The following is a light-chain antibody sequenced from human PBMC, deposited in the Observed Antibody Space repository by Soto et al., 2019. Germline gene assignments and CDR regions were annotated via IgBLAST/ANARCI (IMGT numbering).Light chain of an antibody. CDR3: QKYDTSPYS. Sequence: EIVMTQSPATLSVSPGERATLSCRASQSVSSNLAWYQQKPGQAPRLLIYGASTRATGIPARFSGSGSGTDFTLTIRGLESEDFAVYFCQKYDTSPYSFGQGTKLEIK. CDR2: GAS. V-gene: IGKV3-15*01. J-gene: IGKJ2*03. CDR1: QSVSSN.